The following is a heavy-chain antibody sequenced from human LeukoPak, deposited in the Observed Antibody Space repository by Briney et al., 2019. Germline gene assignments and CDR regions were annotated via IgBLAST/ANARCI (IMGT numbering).Heavy chain of an antibody. D-gene: IGHD3-3*01. CDR1: GFTFSSYW. V-gene: IGHV3-7*01. CDR2: IKQDGSEK. Sequence: GGSLRLSCAASGFTFSSYWMSWVRQAPGKGLEWVANIKQDGSEKYYVDSVKGRFTISRDNAKNSLYLQMNSLRAEDTAVSYCARKGPLYYDFWSGYYYFAYWGQGTLVTASS. CDR3: ARKGPLYYDFWSGYYYFAY. J-gene: IGHJ4*02.